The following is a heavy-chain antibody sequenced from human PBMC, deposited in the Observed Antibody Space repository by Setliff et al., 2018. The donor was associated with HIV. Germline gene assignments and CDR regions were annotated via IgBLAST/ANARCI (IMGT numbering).Heavy chain of an antibody. CDR2: LYYSGST. CDR3: AREGDIGVVRGVIYFDY. Sequence: SETLSLTCTVSGGSIRSSSHYWGWIRQPPGKGLEWIGSLYYSGSTYNNPSLKSRLTISVDTSKNQFSLKLSSVTAADTAVYYCAREGDIGVVRGVIYFDYGGQGTLVTVPQ. D-gene: IGHD3-10*01. CDR1: GGSIRSSSHY. V-gene: IGHV4-39*07. J-gene: IGHJ4*02.